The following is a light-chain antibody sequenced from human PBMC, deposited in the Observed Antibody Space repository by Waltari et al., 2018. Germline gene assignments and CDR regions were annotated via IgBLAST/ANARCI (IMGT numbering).Light chain of an antibody. CDR1: STDVGGYNY. V-gene: IGLV2-14*01. Sequence: QSALAQPASVSGSPGQSITISCPGTSTDVGGYNYVSWYQQHPGKAPKLLIFDVDNRPSGVSNRFSGSKSGNTASLTISGLQPEDESDYYCCSFTSRSTWVFGGGTKLTVL. J-gene: IGLJ3*02. CDR3: CSFTSRSTWV. CDR2: DVD.